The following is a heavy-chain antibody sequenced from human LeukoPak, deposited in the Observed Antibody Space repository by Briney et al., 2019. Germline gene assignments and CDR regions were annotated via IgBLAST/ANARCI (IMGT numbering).Heavy chain of an antibody. V-gene: IGHV3-21*01. CDR2: FTSMSRTI. CDR3: AKDLWVQQQLGTVFDY. D-gene: IGHD6-13*01. CDR1: GFTFSRYS. J-gene: IGHJ4*02. Sequence: GGSLRLSCAASGFTFSRYSMTWVRQAPGKGLEWVSSFTSMSRTIYYADSVKGRFTISRDNSKNTLYLQMNSLRAEDTAVYYCAKDLWVQQQLGTVFDYWGQGTLVTVSS.